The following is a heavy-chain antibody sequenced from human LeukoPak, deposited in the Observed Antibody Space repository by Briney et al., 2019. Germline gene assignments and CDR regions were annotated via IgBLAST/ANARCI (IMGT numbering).Heavy chain of an antibody. V-gene: IGHV4-30-4*08. Sequence: SETLSPTCTVSGGSISSGDYYWSWIRQPPGKGLEWIGHMYYSGSTYYNPSLKSRVTISVGTSKNQFSLKLSSVTAADTAVYYCARSSYYDFWSGYQYFQHWGQGTLVTVSS. CDR1: GGSISSGDYY. J-gene: IGHJ1*01. CDR2: MYYSGST. CDR3: ARSSYYDFWSGYQYFQH. D-gene: IGHD3-3*01.